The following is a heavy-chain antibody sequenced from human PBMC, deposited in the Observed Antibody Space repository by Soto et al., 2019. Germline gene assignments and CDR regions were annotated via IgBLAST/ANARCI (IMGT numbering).Heavy chain of an antibody. V-gene: IGHV5-51*01. J-gene: IGHJ4*02. Sequence: GESLKISCKGSGYNFAGYWIAWVRQMPGKGLELMGIIYPSDSDTRYRPSFQGQVTISADKSISSAYLQWSSLRASDTAMYYCARGGVSTRTFDYWGQGNPVTVSX. CDR3: ARGGVSTRTFDY. CDR2: IYPSDSDT. CDR1: GYNFAGYW. D-gene: IGHD1-1*01.